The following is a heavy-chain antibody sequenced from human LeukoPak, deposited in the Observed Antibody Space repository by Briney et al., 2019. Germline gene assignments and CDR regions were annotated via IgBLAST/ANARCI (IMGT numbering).Heavy chain of an antibody. Sequence: SETLSLTCAVSGGSISSGGYCWSWIRQPPGKGLEWIGYIYYSGSTYYNPSLKSRFTISVDTSKNQFSLKLSSVTAADTAVYYCARGYDFWSGYWYFDLWGRGTLVTVSS. CDR3: ARGYDFWSGYWYFDL. CDR2: IYYSGST. V-gene: IGHV4-30-4*07. J-gene: IGHJ2*01. CDR1: GGSISSGGYC. D-gene: IGHD3-3*01.